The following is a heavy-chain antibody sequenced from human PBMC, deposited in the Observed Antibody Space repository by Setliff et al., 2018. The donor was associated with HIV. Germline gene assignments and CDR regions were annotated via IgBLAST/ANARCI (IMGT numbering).Heavy chain of an antibody. V-gene: IGHV4-39*07. Sequence: PSETLSLTCTVSGGSVGSSSYYWAWIRQPPGKGLEWIGSVYYTGSIKYNPSLESRVTISIDTSENQFSLRLTSVTAADTAVYYCAKGAGFYGDYTFDYWGQGNLVTVSS. J-gene: IGHJ4*02. CDR2: VYYTGSI. D-gene: IGHD4-17*01. CDR1: GGSVGSSSYY. CDR3: AKGAGFYGDYTFDY.